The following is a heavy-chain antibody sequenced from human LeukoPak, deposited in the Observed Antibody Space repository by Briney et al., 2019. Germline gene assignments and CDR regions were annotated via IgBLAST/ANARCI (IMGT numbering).Heavy chain of an antibody. J-gene: IGHJ6*02. D-gene: IGHD1-26*01. Sequence: SETLSLTCTVSGGSISSSSYYWGWIRQPPGKGLEWIGSIYYSGSTYYNPSLKSRVTISVDTSKNQFSLKLSSVTAADTAVYYCARVWEPELGLGYYYGMDVWGQGTTVTVSS. CDR2: IYYSGST. CDR1: GGSISSSSYY. V-gene: IGHV4-39*07. CDR3: ARVWEPELGLGYYYGMDV.